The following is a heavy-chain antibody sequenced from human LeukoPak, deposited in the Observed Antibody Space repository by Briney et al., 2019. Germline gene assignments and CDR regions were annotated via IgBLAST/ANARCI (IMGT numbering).Heavy chain of an antibody. J-gene: IGHJ4*02. V-gene: IGHV4-61*01. Sequence: SETLSLTCTVSGGSVSSGSYYWSWIRQPPGKGLEWIGYIYYSGSTNYNPSLKSRVTISVDTSKNQFSLKLSSVTAADTAVYYCASSGFFDRSSFDYWGQGTLVTVSS. CDR1: GGSVSSGSYY. CDR2: IYYSGST. D-gene: IGHD3-9*01. CDR3: ASSGFFDRSSFDY.